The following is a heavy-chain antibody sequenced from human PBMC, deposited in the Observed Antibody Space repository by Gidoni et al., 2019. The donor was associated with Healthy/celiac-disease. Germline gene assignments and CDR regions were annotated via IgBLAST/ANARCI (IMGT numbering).Heavy chain of an antibody. D-gene: IGHD2-2*01. J-gene: IGHJ6*02. CDR3: AKDFGIVLVPAATYGMDV. CDR1: GFTFSSDG. V-gene: IGHV3-30*18. CDR2: ISYDGSNK. Sequence: QVQLVESGGGVVQPGRSLRLSCAAAGFTFSSDGMHWVRQAPGKGLEWVAVISYDGSNKYYADSVKGRFTISRDNSKNTLYLKMSSLRAEDTAVYYCAKDFGIVLVPAATYGMDVWGQGTTVTVSS.